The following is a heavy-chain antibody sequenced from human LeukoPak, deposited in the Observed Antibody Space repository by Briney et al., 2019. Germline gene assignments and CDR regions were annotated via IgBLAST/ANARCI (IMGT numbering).Heavy chain of an antibody. CDR2: MNPNSGNT. V-gene: IGHV1-8*01. Sequence: ASVKVSCKASGYTFTSYDINWVRQATGQGLEWMGWMNPNSGNTGYAQKFQGRVTMTRDTSISTAYMELSSLRSEDTAVYYCASPIYYYNSSGYYPLDYWGQGTLVTVSS. J-gene: IGHJ4*02. CDR1: GYTFTSYD. D-gene: IGHD3-22*01. CDR3: ASPIYYYNSSGYYPLDY.